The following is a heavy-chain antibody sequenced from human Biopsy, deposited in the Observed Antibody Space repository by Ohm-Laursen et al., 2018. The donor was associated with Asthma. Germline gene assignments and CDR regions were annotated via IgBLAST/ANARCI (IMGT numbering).Heavy chain of an antibody. CDR1: GGSIISSSW. V-gene: IGHV4-4*02. CDR2: IYHSGPT. Sequence: SDTLSLTCTVSGGSIISSSWWSWVRQTPGKGLEWIGEIYHSGPTNYNPSLKSRVTISGDKSKNQFSLKLTSETAADTAVYYCAKIYDRLVLYGMDVWGQGTTVTVSS. D-gene: IGHD6-19*01. J-gene: IGHJ6*02. CDR3: AKIYDRLVLYGMDV.